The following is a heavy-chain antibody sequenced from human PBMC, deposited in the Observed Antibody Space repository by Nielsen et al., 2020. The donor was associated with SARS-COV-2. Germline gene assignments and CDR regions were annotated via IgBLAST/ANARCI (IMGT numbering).Heavy chain of an antibody. CDR3: ARLRITLIVVAAMDV. D-gene: IGHD3-22*01. J-gene: IGHJ6*02. Sequence: ASAQVFCKASAYTFTNYFVHWVRHAPGQGLEWMGRINPNSGGANYAQTFQGRVTMIRDTSISTAYMDLSRVESDDTAVYYCARLRITLIVVAAMDVWGQGTTVTVSS. V-gene: IGHV1-2*06. CDR1: AYTFTNYF. CDR2: INPNSGGA.